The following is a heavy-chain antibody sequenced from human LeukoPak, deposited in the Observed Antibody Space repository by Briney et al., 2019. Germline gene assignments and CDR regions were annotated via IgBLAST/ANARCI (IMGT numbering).Heavy chain of an antibody. D-gene: IGHD3-9*01. Sequence: TSETLSLTCAVYGESFSGYYWSWLRQPPGKGLEWDGEINHSGSTNYNPSLKSRVTISVDTSKNQFSLELSSVTAADTAVYYCAREIRYFDWLFQRHDAFDIWGQGTMVTVSS. V-gene: IGHV4-34*01. CDR1: GESFSGYY. CDR2: INHSGST. CDR3: AREIRYFDWLFQRHDAFDI. J-gene: IGHJ3*02.